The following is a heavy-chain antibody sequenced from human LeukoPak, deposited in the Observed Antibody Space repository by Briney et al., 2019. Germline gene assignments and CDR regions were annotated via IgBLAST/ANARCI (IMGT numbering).Heavy chain of an antibody. Sequence: GGSLRLSCSASGFTFSNHAMHWVRQAPGKGLEFVAAISSNGGTTYHADSVEGRFAISRDNSKNTLFLQMTFLRIEDTAVYYCVRDPAAYYYDSTFDYWGQGTLVTVSA. V-gene: IGHV3-64D*09. CDR1: GFTFSNHA. D-gene: IGHD3-22*01. J-gene: IGHJ4*02. CDR2: ISSNGGTT. CDR3: VRDPAAYYYDSTFDY.